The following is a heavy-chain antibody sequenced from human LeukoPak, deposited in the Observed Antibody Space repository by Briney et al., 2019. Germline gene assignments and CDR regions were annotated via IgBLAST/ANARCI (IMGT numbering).Heavy chain of an antibody. J-gene: IGHJ3*02. Sequence: GGSLRLSCAASGFTFSSYSMNWVRQAPGKGLEWVSSISSSSSYIYYADSVKGRFTISRDNAKNSLYLQMNSLRAEDTAVYYCARDRESLAFDIWGQGTMVTVSS. CDR1: GFTFSSYS. CDR2: ISSSSSYI. CDR3: ARDRESLAFDI. D-gene: IGHD3-10*01. V-gene: IGHV3-21*01.